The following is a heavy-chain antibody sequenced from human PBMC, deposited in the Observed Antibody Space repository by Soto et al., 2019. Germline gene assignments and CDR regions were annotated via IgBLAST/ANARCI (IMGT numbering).Heavy chain of an antibody. D-gene: IGHD1-26*01. V-gene: IGHV3-11*06. Sequence: XGSLRLSCAAAGFTCSDYYMSWIRQAPGKGLDWVSYIISSSSYTNYADSVKGRFTISRDNAKNSLYLQMNSLRAEDTAVYYCASSRSGSYLNSWGQGALVTVSS. CDR2: IISSSSYT. CDR1: GFTCSDYY. J-gene: IGHJ4*02. CDR3: ASSRSGSYLNS.